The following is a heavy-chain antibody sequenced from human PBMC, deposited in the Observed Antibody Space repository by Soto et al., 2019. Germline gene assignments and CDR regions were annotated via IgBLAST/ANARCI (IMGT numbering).Heavy chain of an antibody. CDR3: ARETLRDAIDI. CDR2: IRANDESI. V-gene: IGHV3-48*03. Sequence: GGSLRLSCVSSGFEFRSYEMNWVRQAPGKGPEWVSNIRANDESIYYADSVKGRVSVSRDNAKNSLFLEMNSLRVDDTAVYYCARETLRDAIDIWGQGTMVTVSS. J-gene: IGHJ3*02. CDR1: GFEFRSYE.